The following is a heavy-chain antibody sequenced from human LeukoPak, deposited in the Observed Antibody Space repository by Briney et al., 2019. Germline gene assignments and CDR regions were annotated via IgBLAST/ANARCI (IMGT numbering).Heavy chain of an antibody. CDR2: IYYSGST. V-gene: IGHV4-59*01. Sequence: SETLSLTCTVSGGSISSYYWSWIRQPPGTGLEWIGYIYYSGSTNYNPSLKSRVTISVDTSKNQFSLKLSSVTAADTAVYYCARDRIIVGATGNWFDPWGQGTLVTVSS. CDR1: GGSISSYY. D-gene: IGHD1-26*01. J-gene: IGHJ5*02. CDR3: ARDRIIVGATGNWFDP.